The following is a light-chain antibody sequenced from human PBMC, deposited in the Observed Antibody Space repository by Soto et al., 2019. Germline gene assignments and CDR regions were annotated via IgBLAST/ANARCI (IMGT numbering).Light chain of an antibody. CDR2: EVS. Sequence: QSALTQPASVSGSPGQSITISCTGTSSDVAGYNYVSWYQQHPDKAPKLMIYEVSNRPSGVSNRFSGSKSGNTASLTISGLLAEDEAYYYCSSYTSSSTVVFGGGTKLTVL. J-gene: IGLJ2*01. V-gene: IGLV2-14*01. CDR1: SSDVAGYNY. CDR3: SSYTSSSTVV.